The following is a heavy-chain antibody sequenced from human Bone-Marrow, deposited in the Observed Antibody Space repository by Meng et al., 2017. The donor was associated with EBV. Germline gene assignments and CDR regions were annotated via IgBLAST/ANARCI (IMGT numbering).Heavy chain of an antibody. Sequence: QVRLQESGPGLVKPSGTLSLPCPVSGGSVSSTTWWNWVRQPPGKGLEWIGEIHHRGDTNYNPSLKSRVAISIDKSKNQFSLKLNSVTAADTAVYYCAERYSTMWGKWFDPWGQGTLVTVSS. CDR2: IHHRGDT. J-gene: IGHJ5*02. CDR3: AERYSTMWGKWFDP. CDR1: GGSVSSTTW. D-gene: IGHD2-15*01. V-gene: IGHV4-4*02.